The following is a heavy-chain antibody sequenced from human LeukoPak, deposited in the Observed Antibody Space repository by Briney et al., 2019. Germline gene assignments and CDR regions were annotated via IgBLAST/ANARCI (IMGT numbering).Heavy chain of an antibody. CDR2: IYPSGNT. D-gene: IGHD3-10*01. J-gene: IGHJ4*02. V-gene: IGHV4-61*02. CDR3: ARDGVVTMELDF. Sequence: HSETLSLTCSVSGESISSSRHYWSWIRQPAGQGLEWIGRIYPSGNTNYNPSLKSRATISLDTSKNQFSLNLKSVTAADTAMYYCARDGVVTMELDFWGQGTLVTVSS. CDR1: GESISSSRHY.